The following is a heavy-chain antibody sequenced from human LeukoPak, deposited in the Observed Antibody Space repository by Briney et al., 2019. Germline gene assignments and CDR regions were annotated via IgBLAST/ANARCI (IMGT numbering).Heavy chain of an antibody. CDR3: ARDGKYYGARDAFDI. V-gene: IGHV4-30-2*01. CDR1: GGSISSGGYY. Sequence: SETLSLTCTVSGGSISSGGYYWSWIRQPPGKGLEWIGYIYHSGSTYYNPSLKSRVTISVDRSKNQFSLKLSSVTAADTAVYYCARDGKYYGARDAFDIWGQGTMVTVSS. J-gene: IGHJ3*02. CDR2: IYHSGST. D-gene: IGHD4/OR15-4a*01.